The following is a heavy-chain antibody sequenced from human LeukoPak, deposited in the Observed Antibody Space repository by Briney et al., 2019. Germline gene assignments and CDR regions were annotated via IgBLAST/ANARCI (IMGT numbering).Heavy chain of an antibody. D-gene: IGHD4-17*01. Sequence: PGGSLRLSCAASGFTFRSYAMSWVRQAPAKGLEWVSGISSSGDITYYADSVKGRFTISRDNAKNSLYLQMNSLRVEDTAVYSCARGGTTMTEDFDSWGQGTLVTVSS. J-gene: IGHJ4*02. CDR2: ISSSGDIT. CDR1: GFTFRSYA. V-gene: IGHV3-23*01. CDR3: ARGGTTMTEDFDS.